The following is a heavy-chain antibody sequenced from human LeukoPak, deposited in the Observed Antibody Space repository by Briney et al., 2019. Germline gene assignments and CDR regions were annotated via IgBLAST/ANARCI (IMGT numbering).Heavy chain of an antibody. Sequence: GGSLRLSCAASGFTFSSYALHWVRQAPGKGPDWVAAISYDGSNEYYRDSVKGRFTISRDNSKNTLYLQMNSLRAEDTAVYYCAKAGGIIVGATDYWGQGTLVTVSS. CDR3: AKAGGIIVGATDY. CDR2: ISYDGSNE. D-gene: IGHD1-26*01. J-gene: IGHJ4*02. CDR1: GFTFSSYA. V-gene: IGHV3-30-3*01.